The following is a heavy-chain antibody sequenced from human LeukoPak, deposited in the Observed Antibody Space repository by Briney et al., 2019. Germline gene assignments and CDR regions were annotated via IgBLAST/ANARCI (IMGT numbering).Heavy chain of an antibody. Sequence: QPGGSLRLSCAASGFTFNSYWMHWVRQAPGKGLVWVSRINSGASTTSYADSVKGRFTISRDNAKNTLYLQMNSLRAEDTAVYYCARGVGGNDDYWGHGTLVTVSS. D-gene: IGHD4-23*01. CDR3: ARGVGGNDDY. CDR2: INSGASTT. CDR1: GFTFNSYW. V-gene: IGHV3-74*01. J-gene: IGHJ4*01.